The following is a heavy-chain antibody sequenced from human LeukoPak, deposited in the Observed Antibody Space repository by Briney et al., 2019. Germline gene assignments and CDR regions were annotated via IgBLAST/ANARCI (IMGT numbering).Heavy chain of an antibody. CDR1: GFSFSKAW. V-gene: IGHV3-15*01. CDR2: IKSKTDGGTT. J-gene: IGHJ4*02. CDR3: STDDTVVGTGY. Sequence: GGSLRLSCEGSGFSFSKAWMSWVRQAPGKGLEWVGRIKSKTDGGTTDYAAPGKGRFTISSDDSKNTRYLQLNSQKTEDKAGYYCSTDDTVVGTGYWGQGTLVTVSS. D-gene: IGHD6-19*01.